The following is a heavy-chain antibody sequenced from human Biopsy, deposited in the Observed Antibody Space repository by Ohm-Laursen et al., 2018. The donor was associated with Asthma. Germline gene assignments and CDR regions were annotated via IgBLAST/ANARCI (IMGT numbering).Heavy chain of an antibody. CDR1: GGTFSNFA. V-gene: IGHV1-69*13. Sequence: SVKVSCNAPGGTFSNFAISWVRQAPGQGLEWLGGIMTVFGTTNYAQKFQGRDTITADESTSTAYMEVTSLRSEDTAIYYCARCQVGYSSGWSLLLKKIYYSGMDVWGQGTAVTVSS. J-gene: IGHJ6*02. CDR3: ARCQVGYSSGWSLLLKKIYYSGMDV. CDR2: IMTVFGTT. D-gene: IGHD6-19*01.